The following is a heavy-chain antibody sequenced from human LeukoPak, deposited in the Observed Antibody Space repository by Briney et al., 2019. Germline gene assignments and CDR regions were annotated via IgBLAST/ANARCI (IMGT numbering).Heavy chain of an antibody. J-gene: IGHJ5*02. V-gene: IGHV4-59*12. CDR3: ARRRHRMVRGVNANWFDP. D-gene: IGHD3-10*01. Sequence: SETLSLTCTVSGGSISSYYWSWIRQPPGKGLEWIGYIYYSGSTNYNPSLKSRVNISVDTSKNQFSLKLSSVTAADTAVYYCARRRHRMVRGVNANWFDPWGQGTLVTVSS. CDR1: GGSISSYY. CDR2: IYYSGST.